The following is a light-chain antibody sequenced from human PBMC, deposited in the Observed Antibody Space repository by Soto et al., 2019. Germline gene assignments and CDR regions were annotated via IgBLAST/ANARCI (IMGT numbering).Light chain of an antibody. CDR2: DVS. V-gene: IGLV2-8*01. CDR1: SSDVGGYNY. J-gene: IGLJ2*01. CDR3: SSFAGNNIMV. Sequence: QSALAQPPSASGSPGQSVTSSCTGTSSDVGGYNYVSWYQQHPGKAPNLMIYDVSKRPSGVPDRFSGSKSGNTASLTVSGLQAEDEADYYCSSFAGNNIMVFGGGTKVTVL.